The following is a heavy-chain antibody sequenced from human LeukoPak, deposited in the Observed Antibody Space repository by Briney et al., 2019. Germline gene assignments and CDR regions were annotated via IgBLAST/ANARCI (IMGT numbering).Heavy chain of an antibody. J-gene: IGHJ4*02. CDR2: IYSGGST. D-gene: IGHD3-22*01. CDR3: AREGSIYYYDSSGYLGY. Sequence: SQTLSLTCTVSDDSTSSGPYYWSWIRQPAGKGLEWIGRIYSGGSTSYNPSLKSRVTISVDTSKNQFSLKLSSVTAADTAVYYCAREGSIYYYDSSGYLGYWGQGTLVTVSS. V-gene: IGHV4-61*02. CDR1: DDSTSSGPYY.